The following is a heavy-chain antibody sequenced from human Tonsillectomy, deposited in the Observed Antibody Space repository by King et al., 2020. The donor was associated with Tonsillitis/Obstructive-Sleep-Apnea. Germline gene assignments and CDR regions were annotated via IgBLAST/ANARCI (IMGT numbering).Heavy chain of an antibody. V-gene: IGHV3-7*01. CDR1: GFTFSSYW. J-gene: IGHJ4*02. D-gene: IGHD3-3*01. CDR3: ARERDFWSGYLDY. Sequence: VQLAESGGGLVQPGGSLRLSCAASGFTFSSYWMSWVRQAPGKGLEWVANIKQDGSEKYYVDSVKGRFTISRDNAKNSLYLQMNSLRAEDTAVYYCARERDFWSGYLDYWGQGTLVTVSS. CDR2: IKQDGSEK.